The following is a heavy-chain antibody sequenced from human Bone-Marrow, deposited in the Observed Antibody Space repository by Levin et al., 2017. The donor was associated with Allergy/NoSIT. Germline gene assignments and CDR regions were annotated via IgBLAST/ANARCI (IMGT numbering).Heavy chain of an antibody. CDR1: GGSITSTNHY. Sequence: PSETLSLTCKVSGGSITSTNHYWNFIRQPPGKGLQWVGYIYYDGTTYSSPSFKTRLSMSVDTSKNQFSLNLISVTAADTAVYFCARLSVDYLGASYYFDSWGQGTLVTVSS. V-gene: IGHV4-30-4*08. D-gene: IGHD4/OR15-4a*01. J-gene: IGHJ4*02. CDR2: IYYDGTT. CDR3: ARLSVDYLGASYYFDS.